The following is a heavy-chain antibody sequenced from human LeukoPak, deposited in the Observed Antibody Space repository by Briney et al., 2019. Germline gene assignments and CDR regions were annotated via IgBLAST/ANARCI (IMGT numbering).Heavy chain of an antibody. CDR1: GGSISSNNFY. Sequence: PSETLSLTCTVSGGSISSNNFYGGLIRQPPGKGLEWIGSIYSGGSTSYNPSLKSRVTLSVDTSKNQFSLKLSSVTAADTAVYYCARHSGAVTTIFGVVSPSFDYWGQGTLVTVSS. CDR2: IYSGGST. CDR3: ARHSGAVTTIFGVVSPSFDY. J-gene: IGHJ4*02. V-gene: IGHV4-39*01. D-gene: IGHD3-3*01.